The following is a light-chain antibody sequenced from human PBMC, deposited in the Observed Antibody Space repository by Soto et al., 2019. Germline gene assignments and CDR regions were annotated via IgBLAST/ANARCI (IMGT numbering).Light chain of an antibody. Sequence: QSVLTQPASVSGSPGQSITISCTGTSSDVGGYNYVSWYQHHPGKAPKLMIYEVSDRPPGVSNRFSGSKSGNTASLTISGLQAEDEADYYCNSYTSSSTVVFGGGTKVTVL. V-gene: IGLV2-14*01. CDR1: SSDVGGYNY. J-gene: IGLJ2*01. CDR3: NSYTSSSTVV. CDR2: EVS.